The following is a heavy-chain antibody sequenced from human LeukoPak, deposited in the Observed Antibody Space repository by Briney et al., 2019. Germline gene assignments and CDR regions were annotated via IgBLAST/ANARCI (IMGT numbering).Heavy chain of an antibody. CDR2: IIPILGIA. D-gene: IGHD1-7*01. J-gene: IGHJ4*02. CDR3: ARGITGTPRHLDY. V-gene: IGHV1-69*04. Sequence: SVKVSCKASGGTFSSYAISWVRQAPGQGLEWMGRIIPILGIANYAQKFQGRVTITADKSTSTAYMELSSLSSVTAADTAVYYCARGITGTPRHLDYWGQGTLVTVSS. CDR1: GGTFSSYA.